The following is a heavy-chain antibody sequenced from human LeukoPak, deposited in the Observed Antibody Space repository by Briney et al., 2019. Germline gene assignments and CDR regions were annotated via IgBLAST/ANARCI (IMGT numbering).Heavy chain of an antibody. J-gene: IGHJ4*02. CDR3: VKGRIYCCYPSLDY. CDR2: ITNNGGST. D-gene: IGHD2-2*01. CDR1: GFTFSDYA. V-gene: IGHV3-64D*06. Sequence: GGSLRLSCSVSGFTFSDYAMHWVRQAPGKGLNNVSAITNNGGSTYYADSAKGRFSVSRDNSKNTVYLQLSSLRPDDTAVYYCVKGRIYCCYPSLDYWGQGTLVTVSS.